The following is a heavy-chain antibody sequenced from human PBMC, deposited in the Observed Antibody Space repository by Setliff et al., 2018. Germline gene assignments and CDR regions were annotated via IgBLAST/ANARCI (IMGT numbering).Heavy chain of an antibody. J-gene: IGHJ4*02. CDR2: ISSTGIPI. D-gene: IGHD2-21*02. V-gene: IGHV3-64D*09. CDR1: GFTFSRYA. CDR3: VKDPSVYGADSGSIWPGVIDS. Sequence: GGSLRLSCSASGFTFSRYAMHWVRQAPRKGLESVSAISSTGIPIYYADSVKARFTISRDDAQNTLYLQMSSLRTDDTAVYYCVKDPSVYGADSGSIWPGVIDSWGQGTLVTVSS.